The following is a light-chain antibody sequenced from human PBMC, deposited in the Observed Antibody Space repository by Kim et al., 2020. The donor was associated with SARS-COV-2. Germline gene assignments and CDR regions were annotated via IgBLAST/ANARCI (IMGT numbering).Light chain of an antibody. V-gene: IGKV1-39*01. J-gene: IGKJ1*01. CDR3: QQSYNLPRT. CDR2: AAS. CDR1: QPIDNY. Sequence: ASAGDRVTVTCRAGQPIDNYLNWFQQKPREAPKLLIYAASTLQSGVPSRFSGSGSGTEFTLTINNLRPEDFATYYCQQSYNLPRTFSPGTKVEVK.